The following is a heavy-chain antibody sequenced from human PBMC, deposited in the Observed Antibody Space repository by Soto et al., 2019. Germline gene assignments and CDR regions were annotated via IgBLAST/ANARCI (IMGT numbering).Heavy chain of an antibody. CDR2: IYYSGST. D-gene: IGHD3-10*01. V-gene: IGHV4-31*02. CDR1: GGSISSGGYY. J-gene: IGHJ4*02. Sequence: SETLSLTXTVSGGSISSGGYYWSWIRQHPGKGLEWIGYIYYSGSTYHNPSLKSRVTISVDTSKNQFSLKLSSVTAADTAVYYCARVHPKFGELRVFDYWGQGTLVTVSS. CDR3: ARVHPKFGELRVFDY.